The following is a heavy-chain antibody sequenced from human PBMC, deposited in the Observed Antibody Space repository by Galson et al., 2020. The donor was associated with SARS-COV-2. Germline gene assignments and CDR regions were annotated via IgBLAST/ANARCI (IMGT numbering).Heavy chain of an antibody. J-gene: IGHJ4*02. D-gene: IGHD7-27*01. CDR2: TDSEGSST. CDR1: AFTFSSYW. CDR3: ARGDMGNDYFDY. Sequence: GGSLRLSCAVSAFTFSSYWMHWVRQAPGKGLVWVPRTDSEGSSTSYADSVKGRSTISGDNAKNTLYLQMNSLRAEDTAVYYCARGDMGNDYFDYWGQGTLVTVSS. V-gene: IGHV3-74*01.